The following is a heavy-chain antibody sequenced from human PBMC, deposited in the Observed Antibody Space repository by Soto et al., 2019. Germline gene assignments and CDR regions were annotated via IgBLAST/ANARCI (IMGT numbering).Heavy chain of an antibody. J-gene: IGHJ4*02. Sequence: QVQLVESGGGVVQPGRSLRLSCAASGFSFSTYGMHWVRQSPGKGLEWVAIISHDGSNKYYADSVKGRFTISRDNSKNTLYLHMNSLRGEDTAVYYCSGGWYFFDYWGQGTLVTVSS. CDR2: ISHDGSNK. CDR3: SGGWYFFDY. CDR1: GFSFSTYG. D-gene: IGHD6-19*01. V-gene: IGHV3-30*03.